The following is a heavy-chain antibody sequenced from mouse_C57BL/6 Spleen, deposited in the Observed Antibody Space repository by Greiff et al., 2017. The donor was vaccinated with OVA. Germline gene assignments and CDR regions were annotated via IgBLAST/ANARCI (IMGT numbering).Heavy chain of an antibody. J-gene: IGHJ2*01. CDR3: TRSPFTTVVATGGYFDY. CDR2: IYPGNSDT. Sequence: VQLQQSGTVLARPGASVKMSCKTSGYTFTSYWMHWVKQRPGQGLEWIGAIYPGNSDTSYNQKFKGKAKLTAVTSASTAYMELSSLTNEDSAVYYCTRSPFTTVVATGGYFDYWGQGTTLTVSS. CDR1: GYTFTSYW. D-gene: IGHD1-1*01. V-gene: IGHV1-5*01.